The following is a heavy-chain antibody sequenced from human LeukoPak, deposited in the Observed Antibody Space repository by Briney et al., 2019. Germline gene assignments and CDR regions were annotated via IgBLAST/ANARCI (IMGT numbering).Heavy chain of an antibody. V-gene: IGHV4-34*01. Sequence: SETLSLTFAVYGGSFSGYYWSWIRPPPGKGLAWIGAINHSGSTNYNPSLKSRVTISVDTSKNQFSLKLSSVTAADTAVYYCARDGAVGYSSSWFYYYYMDVWGKGTTVTVSS. CDR2: INHSGST. J-gene: IGHJ6*03. D-gene: IGHD6-13*01. CDR3: ARDGAVGYSSSWFYYYYMDV. CDR1: GGSFSGYY.